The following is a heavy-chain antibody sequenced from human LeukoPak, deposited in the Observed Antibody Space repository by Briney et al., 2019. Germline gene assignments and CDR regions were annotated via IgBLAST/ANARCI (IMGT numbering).Heavy chain of an antibody. Sequence: GASVKVSCKVSGYTLTELSMHWVRQAPGKGLERMGGFDLEDGETIYAQKFQGRVTMTEDTSTDKAYMELSSLRSEDTAVYYCATALPKRMIVVVIFDYWGQGTLVTVSS. D-gene: IGHD3-22*01. CDR1: GYTLTELS. V-gene: IGHV1-24*01. CDR3: ATALPKRMIVVVIFDY. CDR2: FDLEDGET. J-gene: IGHJ4*02.